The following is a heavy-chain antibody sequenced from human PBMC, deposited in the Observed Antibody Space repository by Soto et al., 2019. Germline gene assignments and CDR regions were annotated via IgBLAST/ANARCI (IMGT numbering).Heavy chain of an antibody. D-gene: IGHD3-3*01. Sequence: GGSLRLSCAASGFTVSSNYMSWVRQAPGKGLEWVSVIYSGGSTYYADSVKGRFTISRDNSKNTLYLQMNSLRAEDTAVYYCASSSGLVCYFDYWGQGTLVTVSS. CDR1: GFTVSSNY. J-gene: IGHJ4*02. V-gene: IGHV3-53*01. CDR2: IYSGGST. CDR3: ASSSGLVCYFDY.